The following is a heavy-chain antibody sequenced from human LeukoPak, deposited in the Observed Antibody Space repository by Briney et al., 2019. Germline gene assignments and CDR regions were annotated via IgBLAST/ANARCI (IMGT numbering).Heavy chain of an antibody. J-gene: IGHJ6*04. CDR1: GYTFTSYG. Sequence: ASVKLYWKNSGYTFTSYGTSWARQAPGQGLKWKGCISAYNGNTNYAQKLQARDTMTTDTSTRPPDMELRSLRSDDTVGYYWARKARPPNCCGLIYRGEGTTVTVDS. V-gene: IGHV1-18*01. CDR2: ISAYNGNT. CDR3: ARKARPPNCCGLIY. D-gene: IGHD5-18*01.